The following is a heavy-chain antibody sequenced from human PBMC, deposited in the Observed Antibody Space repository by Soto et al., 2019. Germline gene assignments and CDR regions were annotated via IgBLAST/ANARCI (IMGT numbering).Heavy chain of an antibody. CDR1: GFTFSNAW. J-gene: IGHJ5*02. Sequence: EVQLVESGGGLVKPGGSLRLSCAASGFTFSNAWMNWVRQAPGKGLEWVGRIKSKTDGGTTDYAAPVKGRFTISRDDSKNTLYLQINSLKIEDTAIYYCTTDPTGGWFDPWGQGTLVTVSS. CDR2: IKSKTDGGTT. V-gene: IGHV3-15*07. D-gene: IGHD4-17*01. CDR3: TTDPTGGWFDP.